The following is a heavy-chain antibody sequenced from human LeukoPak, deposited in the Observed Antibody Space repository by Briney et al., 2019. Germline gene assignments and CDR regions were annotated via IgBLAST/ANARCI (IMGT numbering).Heavy chain of an antibody. Sequence: GGSLRLSCAASGFSFSTYWMHWVRQAPGKGLVWVSRLNSDGSSTDYADSVKGRFTISRDNAKNTLFLQMNSLRAEDTAVYYCARGRGGQQLESFDYWGQGTLVTVSS. CDR1: GFSFSTYW. D-gene: IGHD6-13*01. CDR3: ARGRGGQQLESFDY. J-gene: IGHJ4*02. CDR2: LNSDGSST. V-gene: IGHV3-74*01.